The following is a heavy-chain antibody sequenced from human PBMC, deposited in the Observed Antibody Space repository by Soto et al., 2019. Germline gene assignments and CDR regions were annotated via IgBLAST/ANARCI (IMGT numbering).Heavy chain of an antibody. Sequence: EVQLVETGGGLIQPGGSLRLSCAASGFTVSSNYMSWVRQAPGKGLEWVSVIYSGGSTYYADSVKGRFTISRDNSKNTMYLQMNRLRGEDTAVYYCAGERIAAADGGMDVWGHGTTVNVSS. CDR3: AGERIAAADGGMDV. CDR2: IYSGGST. CDR1: GFTVSSNY. V-gene: IGHV3-53*02. D-gene: IGHD6-13*01. J-gene: IGHJ6*02.